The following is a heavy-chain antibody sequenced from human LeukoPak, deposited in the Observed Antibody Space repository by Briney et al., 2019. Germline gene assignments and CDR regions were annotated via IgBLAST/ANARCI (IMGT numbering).Heavy chain of an antibody. D-gene: IGHD2-2*01. J-gene: IGHJ5*02. CDR2: IYYSGST. CDR3: ARDAKPCSSNSCGWFDP. CDR1: VGSISSYY. Sequence: SETLSLTCTVSVGSISSYYWSWIRQPPGKGLEWIGYIYYSGSTNYNPSLKSRVTISVDTSKNQISLKLSSVTAAETAVYCCARDAKPCSSNSCGWFDPGGQGTLVTVSS. V-gene: IGHV4-59*01.